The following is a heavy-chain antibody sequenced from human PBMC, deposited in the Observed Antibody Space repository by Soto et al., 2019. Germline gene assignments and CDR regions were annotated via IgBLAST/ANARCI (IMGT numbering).Heavy chain of an antibody. CDR2: IYKSGST. CDR1: NGSISTGAYF. Sequence: NPSETLSLTCTVSNGSISTGAYFWSWFRHHPGKGLEWIAYIYKSGSTYYNPSLKSRVTISVGTSKNQFYLNLRSVTAADTAIYYCARESDYYDSSGSSFDYWGQGTQVTVSS. J-gene: IGHJ4*02. V-gene: IGHV4-31*03. CDR3: ARESDYYDSSGSSFDY. D-gene: IGHD3-22*01.